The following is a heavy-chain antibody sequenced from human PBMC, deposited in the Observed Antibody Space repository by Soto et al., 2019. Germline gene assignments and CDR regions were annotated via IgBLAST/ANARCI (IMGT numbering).Heavy chain of an antibody. CDR2: IYSGGST. Sequence: EVQLVESGGGLVQPGESLRLSCAASGFTVSSNYMSWVRQAPGKGLEWVSIIYSGGSTYYADSVKGRFTISRDKSKNTLYLQMNSLRAEDTAVYYCARESIVGATNTFDYWGQGTLVTVSS. J-gene: IGHJ4*02. CDR1: GFTVSSNY. D-gene: IGHD1-26*01. CDR3: ARESIVGATNTFDY. V-gene: IGHV3-66*01.